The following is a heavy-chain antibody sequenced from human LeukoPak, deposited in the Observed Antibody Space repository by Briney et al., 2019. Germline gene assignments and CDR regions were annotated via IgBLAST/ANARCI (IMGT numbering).Heavy chain of an antibody. V-gene: IGHV3-74*01. D-gene: IGHD4-11*01. CDR1: GFTFSNYW. CDR3: AKGGSKAPDY. CDR2: IHSDGSST. J-gene: IGHJ4*02. Sequence: GGSLRLSCAASGFTFSNYWMHWVRQAPGKGLVWVSRIHSDGSSTTYADSVRGRFTISRDNAKNTLYLQMNSLRAEDTAVYYCAKGGSKAPDYWGQGTLVTVAS.